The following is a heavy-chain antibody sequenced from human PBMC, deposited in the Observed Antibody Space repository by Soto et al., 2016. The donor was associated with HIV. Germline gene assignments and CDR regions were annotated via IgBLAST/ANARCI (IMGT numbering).Heavy chain of an antibody. CDR2: IYYSGST. Sequence: VQLQESGPGLVKPSETLSLTCTVSGGSISSYYWSWIRQPPGKGLEWIGYIYYSGSTNYNPSLKSRVTISVDTSKNQFSLKLSSVTAADTAVYYCARASDCSSTSCSSYYYYYYMDVWGKRGQRSPSP. CDR1: GGSISSYY. J-gene: IGHJ6*03. V-gene: IGHV4-59*01. D-gene: IGHD2-2*01. CDR3: ARASDCSSTSCSSYYYYYYMDV.